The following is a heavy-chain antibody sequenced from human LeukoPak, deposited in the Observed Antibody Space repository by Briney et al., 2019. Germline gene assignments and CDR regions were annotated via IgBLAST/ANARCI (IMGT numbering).Heavy chain of an antibody. CDR3: ATLTGSGWFDY. CDR2: INHSGST. Sequence: PSETLSLTCAVYGGSFSGYYWSWIRQPPGKGLEWIGEINHSGSTNYNPSLKSRVTISVDTSKNQFSLKLSSVTAADTAVYYCATLTGSGWFDYWGQGTLVTVSS. J-gene: IGHJ4*02. D-gene: IGHD6-19*01. CDR1: GGSFSGYY. V-gene: IGHV4-34*01.